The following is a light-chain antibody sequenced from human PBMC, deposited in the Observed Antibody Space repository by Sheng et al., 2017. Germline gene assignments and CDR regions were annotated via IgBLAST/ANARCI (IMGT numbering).Light chain of an antibody. CDR2: KAS. CDR3: QKYESSWT. J-gene: IGKJ1*01. CDR1: QSISSW. Sequence: DIQMTQSPSTLSASVGYRVTITCRASQSISSWLAWYQQKPGKAPKLLIYKASSLESGVPSRFSGSGSGTEFTLTISSLQPDDFATYYCQKYESSWTFGQGTKVEIK. V-gene: IGKV1-5*03.